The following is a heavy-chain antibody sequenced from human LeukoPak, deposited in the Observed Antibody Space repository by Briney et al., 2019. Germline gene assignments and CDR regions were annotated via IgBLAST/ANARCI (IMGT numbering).Heavy chain of an antibody. D-gene: IGHD5-12*01. V-gene: IGHV3-48*01. CDR1: GFTFSSYS. CDR3: VASGYDYYYYYYMDV. Sequence: PGGSLRLSCAASGFTFSSYSMNWVRQAPGKGLEWVSYISSSSSTIYYADSVKGRFTISRDNAKNSLYLQMNSLRAEDTALYYCVASGYDYYYYYYMDVWGKGTTVTISS. CDR2: ISSSSSTI. J-gene: IGHJ6*03.